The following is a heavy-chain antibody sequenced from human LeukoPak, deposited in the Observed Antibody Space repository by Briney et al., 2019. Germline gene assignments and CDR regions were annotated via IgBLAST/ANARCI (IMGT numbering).Heavy chain of an antibody. D-gene: IGHD4-17*01. CDR3: AALGDYAPIGLDY. J-gene: IGHJ4*02. Sequence: PSETLSLTCTVSGASISTSYWYWIRQPPGKGLEWIGYIHYSGNTKYNPSLKSRVTISVDTSKNQSSLKLSSVTAADTAVYYCAALGDYAPIGLDYWGQGTLVTVSS. CDR2: IHYSGNT. V-gene: IGHV4-59*08. CDR1: GASISTSY.